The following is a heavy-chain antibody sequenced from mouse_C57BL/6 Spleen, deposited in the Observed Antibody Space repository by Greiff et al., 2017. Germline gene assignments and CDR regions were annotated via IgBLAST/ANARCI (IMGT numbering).Heavy chain of an antibody. CDR2: IWSGRST. CDR1: GFSLTTYG. CDR3: ASIYDGCLSLLAY. D-gene: IGHD2-3*01. Sequence: QVQLKESGPGLVQPSQSLSITCTVSGFSLTTYGVHWVRQSPGKGLEWLGVIWSGRSTDYNAAFISRLSISKDNTKSQVFFKMNSLQADDTAIYYCASIYDGCLSLLAYWGQGALVTVSA. V-gene: IGHV2-2*01. J-gene: IGHJ3*01.